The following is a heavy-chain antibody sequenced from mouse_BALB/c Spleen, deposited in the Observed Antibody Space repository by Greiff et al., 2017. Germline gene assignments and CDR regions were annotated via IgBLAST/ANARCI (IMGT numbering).Heavy chain of an antibody. CDR3: ARSDGSSYVAWFAY. CDR2: INPYNDGT. J-gene: IGHJ3*01. V-gene: IGHV1-14*01. Sequence: EVKLMESGPELVKPGASVKMSCKASGYTFTSYVMHWVKQKPGQGLEWIGYINPYNDGTKYNEKFKGKATLTSDKSSSTAYMELSSLTSEDSAVYYCARSDGSSYVAWFAYWGQGTLVTVSA. CDR1: GYTFTSYV. D-gene: IGHD1-1*01.